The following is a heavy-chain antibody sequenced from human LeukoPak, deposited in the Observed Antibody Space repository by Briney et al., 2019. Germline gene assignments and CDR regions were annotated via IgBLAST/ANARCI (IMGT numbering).Heavy chain of an antibody. CDR2: INPNSGGT. Sequence: ASVKVSCKASGYSFTDYYMHWVRQAPGQGLEWMGWINPNSGGTNYAQKFQGRITMTRDTSISTTYMELSRLISDDTAVYYCARDSDGNIWPEYFHPWGQGTLVTVSS. CDR1: GYSFTDYY. D-gene: IGHD5-24*01. J-gene: IGHJ1*01. CDR3: ARDSDGNIWPEYFHP. V-gene: IGHV1-2*02.